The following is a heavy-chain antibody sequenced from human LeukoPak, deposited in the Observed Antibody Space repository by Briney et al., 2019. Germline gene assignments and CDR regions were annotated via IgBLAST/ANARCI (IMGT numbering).Heavy chain of an antibody. CDR1: GGPFSKYY. CDR3: ARGTYYGSGYEFSWFDP. V-gene: IGHV4-34*01. D-gene: IGHD3-10*01. Sequence: KPSETLSLTCAVYGGPFSKYYWTWIRRPPGKGLEWIGDSTPNGRTQYSPSLKSRVTLSVDTSKYQFSLNLRSVTAADTAVYYCARGTYYGSGYEFSWFDPWGQGTLVTVSS. CDR2: STPNGRT. J-gene: IGHJ5*02.